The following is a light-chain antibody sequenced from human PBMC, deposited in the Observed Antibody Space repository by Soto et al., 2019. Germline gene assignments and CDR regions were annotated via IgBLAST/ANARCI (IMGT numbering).Light chain of an antibody. J-gene: IGKJ1*01. CDR2: GAS. V-gene: IGKV3-15*01. CDR3: QPYNNWWT. Sequence: EIVMTQSPATLSVSPGERATLSCRASQSVSSNLAWYQQKPGQAPRLLIYGASTKATGIPARFSGSASGTEFTLTISSLQSEDVAVYYCQPYNNWWTFGQGTKVEIK. CDR1: QSVSSN.